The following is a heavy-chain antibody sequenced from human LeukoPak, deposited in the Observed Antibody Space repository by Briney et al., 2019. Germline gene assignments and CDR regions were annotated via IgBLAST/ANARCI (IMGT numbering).Heavy chain of an antibody. J-gene: IGHJ4*02. CDR2: ISGSGAGT. CDR3: AKSIAVAFYS. CDR1: GFTFSRYG. D-gene: IGHD6-19*01. Sequence: GGSLRLSCAASGFTFSRYGMNWVRQAPGKGLDWVSSISGSGAGTYYADSVKGRFTISRDNSKNTLYLQMNSLRAEDTAVYYCAKSIAVAFYSWGQGTLVTVSS. V-gene: IGHV3-23*01.